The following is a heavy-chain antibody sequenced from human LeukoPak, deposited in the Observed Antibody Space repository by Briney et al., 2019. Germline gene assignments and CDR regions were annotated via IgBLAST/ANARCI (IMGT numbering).Heavy chain of an antibody. CDR3: AKDGSGDSSSWRNYYYYYMDV. J-gene: IGHJ6*03. CDR2: ITWNSDNI. Sequence: GGSLRLSCAASGFTFDDYAMHWVRQAPGKGLEWVSGITWNSDNIEYADSVKGRFTISRDNAKNSLYLQMNSLRAEDMALYYCAKDGSGDSSSWRNYYYYYMDVWGKGTTVTVS. V-gene: IGHV3-9*03. CDR1: GFTFDDYA. D-gene: IGHD6-13*01.